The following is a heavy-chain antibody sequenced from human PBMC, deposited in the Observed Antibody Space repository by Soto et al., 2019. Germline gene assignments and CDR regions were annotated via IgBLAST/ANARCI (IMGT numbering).Heavy chain of an antibody. D-gene: IGHD3-22*01. CDR3: ARARLVVEGRFDY. J-gene: IGHJ4*02. V-gene: IGHV3-11*06. CDR1: GFSFSDYY. Sequence: QVQLVESGGGLVKPGGSLRLSCAASGFSFSDYYMNWIRQAPGKGLEWLSYISSTATYTNYADSVRGRFTISRDSAKNSLYLDMNGLRGEDTAVYYCARARLVVEGRFDYWGQGTLVTVSS. CDR2: ISSTATYT.